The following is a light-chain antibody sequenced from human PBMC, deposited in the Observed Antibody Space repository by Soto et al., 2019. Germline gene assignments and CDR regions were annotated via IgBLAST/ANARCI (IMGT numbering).Light chain of an antibody. CDR1: SSNIGSNT. CDR3: AAWDDSLNGWV. Sequence: QPVLTQPPSPSGTPGQRVTISCSGSSSNIGSNTVNWYQQLPGTAPKLLIYLNNQRPSGVPDRFSGSKSGTSASLAISGLQSEDEADYYCAAWDDSLNGWVFGGGTKLTVL. CDR2: LNN. J-gene: IGLJ3*02. V-gene: IGLV1-44*01.